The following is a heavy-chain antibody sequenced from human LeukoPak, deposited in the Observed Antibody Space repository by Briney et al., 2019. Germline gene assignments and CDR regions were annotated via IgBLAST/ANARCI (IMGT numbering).Heavy chain of an antibody. V-gene: IGHV3-15*01. D-gene: IGHD3-10*01. CDR3: TTVLYYGSGNSYNPEYYFDY. CDR1: GFTFSNAW. CDR2: IKSKTDGGTT. J-gene: IGHJ4*02. Sequence: GGSLRLSCAASGFTFSNAWMSWVRQAPGKGLEWVGRIKSKTDGGTTDYAAPVKGRFTISRDDSKNTLYLQMNSLKTEDTAVYYCTTVLYYGSGNSYNPEYYFDYWGQGTLVTVSS.